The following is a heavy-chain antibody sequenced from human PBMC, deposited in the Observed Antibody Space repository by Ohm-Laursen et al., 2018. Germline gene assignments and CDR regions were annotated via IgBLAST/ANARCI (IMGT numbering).Heavy chain of an antibody. J-gene: IGHJ4*02. CDR2: IATYNGNT. CDR3: ARWGGPFVRYGDS. D-gene: IGHD3-10*02. CDR1: GYTFTSYG. Sequence: ASVKVSCKASGYTFTSYGITWVRQAPGQGLEWMGWIATYNGNTNSAQKLQGIVTMTRDTSTSTAYMELRSLTSDDTAVYYCARWGGPFVRYGDSWGQGTLVTVSS. V-gene: IGHV1-18*01.